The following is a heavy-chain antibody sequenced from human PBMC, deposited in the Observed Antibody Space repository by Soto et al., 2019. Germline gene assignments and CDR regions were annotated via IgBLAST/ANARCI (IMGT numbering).Heavy chain of an antibody. CDR2: IRRKAKSYAT. CDR3: ASSSYYDAFDM. J-gene: IGHJ3*02. CDR1: GFTFSGSA. D-gene: IGHD3-10*01. V-gene: IGHV3-73*01. Sequence: GGSLRLSCAASGFTFSGSAMHWVRQASGKGLEWVGQIRRKAKSYATEYVASVKGRFTISRDDSKNMAYLQMNSLKTEDTAVYYCASSSYYDAFDMWGQGTRVTVSS.